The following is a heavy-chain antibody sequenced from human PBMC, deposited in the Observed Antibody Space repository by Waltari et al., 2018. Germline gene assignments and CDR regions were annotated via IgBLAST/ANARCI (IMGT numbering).Heavy chain of an antibody. CDR1: GYTFTSYA. V-gene: IGHV1-3*03. D-gene: IGHD3-22*01. Sequence: QVQLVQSGAEVKKPGASVKVSCKASGYTFTSYAMHWVRQAPGQRLEWMGWINAGNGNTKYSQEFQGRVTSTRDTSASTAYMELSSLRSEDMAVYYCARDRDYYDSSGPFDYWGQGTLVIVSS. CDR3: ARDRDYYDSSGPFDY. CDR2: INAGNGNT. J-gene: IGHJ4*02.